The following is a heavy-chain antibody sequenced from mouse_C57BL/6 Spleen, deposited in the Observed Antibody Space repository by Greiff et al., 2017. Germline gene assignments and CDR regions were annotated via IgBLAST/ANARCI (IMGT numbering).Heavy chain of an antibody. D-gene: IGHD2-3*01. V-gene: IGHV3-1*01. Sequence: EVNLVESGPGMVKPSQSLSLTCTVTGYSITSGYDWHWIRHFPGNKLEWMGYISYSGSTNYNPSLKSRISITHDTSKNHFFLKLNSVTTEDTATYYCARAPSIYWYFDVWGTGTTVTVSS. CDR3: ARAPSIYWYFDV. J-gene: IGHJ1*03. CDR2: ISYSGST. CDR1: GYSITSGYD.